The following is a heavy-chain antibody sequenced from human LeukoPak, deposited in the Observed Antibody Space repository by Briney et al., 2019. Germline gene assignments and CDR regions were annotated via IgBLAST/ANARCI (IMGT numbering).Heavy chain of an antibody. Sequence: SETLSLTCAVHGGSFSGYYWSWIRQPPGKGLEWIGEINHSGSTNYNPSLKSRVTISVDTSKNQFSLKLSSVTAADTAVYYCARQGLAGYSGYRYWGQGTLVTVSS. D-gene: IGHD5-12*01. CDR2: INHSGST. J-gene: IGHJ4*02. CDR1: GGSFSGYY. CDR3: ARQGLAGYSGYRY. V-gene: IGHV4-34*01.